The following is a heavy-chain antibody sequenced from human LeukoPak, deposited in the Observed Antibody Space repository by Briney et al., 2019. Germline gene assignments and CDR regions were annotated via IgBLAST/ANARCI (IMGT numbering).Heavy chain of an antibody. CDR1: GGSISSYY. CDR2: IYYSGST. Sequence: SETLSLTCTVSGGSISSYYWSWIRQPPGKGLEWIGYIYYSGSTNYNPSLKSRVTISVDTSKNQFSPKLSSVTAAGTAVYYCASLGRWDGDYEFDYWGQGTLVTVSS. J-gene: IGHJ4*02. D-gene: IGHD4-17*01. V-gene: IGHV4-59*01. CDR3: ASLGRWDGDYEFDY.